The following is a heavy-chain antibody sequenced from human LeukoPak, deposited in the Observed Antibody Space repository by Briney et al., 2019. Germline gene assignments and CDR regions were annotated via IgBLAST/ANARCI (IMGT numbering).Heavy chain of an antibody. CDR1: GSSINSVYS. CDR2: IYHNGNT. CDR3: ASYKTYYGSSGNPFYY. D-gene: IGHD3-22*01. J-gene: IGHJ4*02. Sequence: PSETLSLTCTVFGSSINSVYSWGWIRQPPGKGLEWIVSIYHNGNTYYNSSLKSRVTISVHTSENQFSLKLSSVTAADTAVYYCASYKTYYGSSGNPFYYWGQGTLVTVSS. V-gene: IGHV4-38-2*02.